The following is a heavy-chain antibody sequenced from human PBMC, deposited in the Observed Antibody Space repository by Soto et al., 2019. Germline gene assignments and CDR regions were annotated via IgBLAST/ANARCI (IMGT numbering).Heavy chain of an antibody. Sequence: GGSLRLSCAASGFTFSSYGMHWVRQAPGKGLEWVAVISYDGSNKYYADSVKGRFTISRDNSKNTLYLQMNSLRAEDTAVYYCAKDLDIAVAGQSAFDIWGQGTMVTFSS. D-gene: IGHD6-19*01. J-gene: IGHJ3*02. CDR3: AKDLDIAVAGQSAFDI. CDR1: GFTFSSYG. CDR2: ISYDGSNK. V-gene: IGHV3-30*18.